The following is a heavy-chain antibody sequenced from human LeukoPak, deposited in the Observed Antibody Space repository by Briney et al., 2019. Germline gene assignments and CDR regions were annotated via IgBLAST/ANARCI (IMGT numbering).Heavy chain of an antibody. Sequence: GGSLRLSCAASGFTFSSYAMSWVREAPGKGLEGVSAISGSGGSTYYADSVKGRFTISRDNSKNTLYLQMNSLRAEDTAVYYCAKGEMATIGAFDIWGQGTMVTVSS. D-gene: IGHD5-24*01. V-gene: IGHV3-23*01. J-gene: IGHJ3*02. CDR1: GFTFSSYA. CDR2: ISGSGGST. CDR3: AKGEMATIGAFDI.